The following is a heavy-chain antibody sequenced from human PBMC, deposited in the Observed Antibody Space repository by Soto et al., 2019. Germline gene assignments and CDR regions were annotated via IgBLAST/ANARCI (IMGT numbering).Heavy chain of an antibody. D-gene: IGHD2-8*01. Sequence: PGGSLRLSCAASGFTFNDYGMHWVRQTPGKGLEWVAVIWLDGSKKYYADSVKGRFTISRDNSKNTVYLQMTSLRAEDTAVYYCARDWTNRYFDYWGQGTLVTVSS. V-gene: IGHV3-33*01. J-gene: IGHJ4*02. CDR1: GFTFNDYG. CDR3: ARDWTNRYFDY. CDR2: IWLDGSKK.